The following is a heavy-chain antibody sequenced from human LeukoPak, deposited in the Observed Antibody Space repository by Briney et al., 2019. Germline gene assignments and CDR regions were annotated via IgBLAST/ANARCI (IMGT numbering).Heavy chain of an antibody. CDR1: GFTFSSYA. V-gene: IGHV3-30-3*01. Sequence: PGGSLRLSCAASGFTFSSYAMHWVRQAPGKGLEWVAVISYDGSNKYYADSVKGRFTISRDNSKNTLYLQMNSLRAEDTAVYYCAKDRGVGLDYDFPPLPRNAFDIWGQGTMVTVSS. CDR2: ISYDGSNK. D-gene: IGHD3-3*01. J-gene: IGHJ3*02. CDR3: AKDRGVGLDYDFPPLPRNAFDI.